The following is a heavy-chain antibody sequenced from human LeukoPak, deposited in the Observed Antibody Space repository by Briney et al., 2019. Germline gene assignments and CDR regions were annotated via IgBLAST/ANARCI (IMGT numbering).Heavy chain of an antibody. CDR3: ASRDRVRGVINAFDI. V-gene: IGHV4-4*02. CDR2: IYHSGRT. J-gene: IGHJ3*02. CDR1: GGSISSSNW. D-gene: IGHD3-10*01. Sequence: SETLSLTCAVSGGSISSSNWWSWVHQPPGKGLEWIGEIYHSGRTNYNPSLKSRVTISVDKSKNQFSLKLSSVTAADTAVYYCASRDRVRGVINAFDIWGQGTMVTVYS.